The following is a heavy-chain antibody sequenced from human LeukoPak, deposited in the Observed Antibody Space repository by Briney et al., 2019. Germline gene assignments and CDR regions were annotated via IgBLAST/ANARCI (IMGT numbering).Heavy chain of an antibody. D-gene: IGHD3-22*01. CDR3: ARGLSYYYDSSGYPNWFDP. CDR2: INHSGST. V-gene: IGHV4-34*01. J-gene: IGHJ5*02. CDR1: GGSFSGYY. Sequence: PSETLSLTCAVYGGSFSGYYWSWIRQPPGKGLEWIGEINHSGSTNYNPSLKSRVTISVDTSKNQFSPKLSSVTAADTAVYYCARGLSYYYDSSGYPNWFDPWGQGTLVTASS.